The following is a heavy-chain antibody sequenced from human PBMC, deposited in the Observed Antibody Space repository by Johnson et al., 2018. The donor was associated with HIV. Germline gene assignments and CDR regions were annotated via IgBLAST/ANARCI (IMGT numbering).Heavy chain of an antibody. CDR2: VNPNGGST. V-gene: IGHV3-25*05. D-gene: IGHD7-27*01. Sequence: VQVLESGGGLAQPAWSPRLSCAASQFTFSSYYMNCVRQAPGNGLELVGQVNPNGGSTYLIDSGEDRFNISRDNAKDTLHLQMNSLKTEDTALYYCAKDQGYWGDDAFDIWGQGTMVTVSS. CDR1: QFTFSSYY. J-gene: IGHJ3*02. CDR3: AKDQGYWGDDAFDI.